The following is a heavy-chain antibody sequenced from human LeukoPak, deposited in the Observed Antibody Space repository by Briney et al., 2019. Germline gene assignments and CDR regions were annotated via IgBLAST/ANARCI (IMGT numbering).Heavy chain of an antibody. D-gene: IGHD2-8*02. V-gene: IGHV3-11*04. Sequence: PGGSLRLSCAASGFTFSDFYMSWIRQAPGKGLEWLSYISSSGTTIYYADSVKGRFTISRDNAKNTLYLQMNSLRAEDTAVYYCAKSSLRVVYVPGYFDLWGRGTLVTVSS. CDR2: ISSSGTTI. CDR3: AKSSLRVVYVPGYFDL. CDR1: GFTFSDFY. J-gene: IGHJ2*01.